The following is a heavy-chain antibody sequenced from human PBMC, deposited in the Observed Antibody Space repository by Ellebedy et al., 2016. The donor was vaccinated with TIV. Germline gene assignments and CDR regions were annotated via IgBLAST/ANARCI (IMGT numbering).Heavy chain of an antibody. CDR1: GFTFSSYA. Sequence: GGSLRLSXAASGFTFSSYAMSWVRQAPGKGLEWVSAISGSGGSTYYADSVKGRFTISRDNSKNTLYLQMNSLRAEDTAVYYCAKGVGWFGGGMDVWGQGTTVTVSS. J-gene: IGHJ6*02. CDR2: ISGSGGST. CDR3: AKGVGWFGGGMDV. V-gene: IGHV3-23*01. D-gene: IGHD3-10*01.